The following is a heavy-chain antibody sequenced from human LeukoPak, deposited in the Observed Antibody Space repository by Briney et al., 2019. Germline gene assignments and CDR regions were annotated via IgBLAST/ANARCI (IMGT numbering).Heavy chain of an antibody. D-gene: IGHD3-10*01. CDR1: GFTFSSYS. J-gene: IGHJ6*03. Sequence: PGGSLRLSCAASGFTFSSYSMNWVRQAPGKGLEWVSYISSSSSTIYYADSVKGRFTISRDNAKNSLYLQMNSLRAEDTAVYYCARGRSEVRGVINYYYYYMDVWGKGTTVTISS. CDR3: ARGRSEVRGVINYYYYYMDV. CDR2: ISSSSSTI. V-gene: IGHV3-48*01.